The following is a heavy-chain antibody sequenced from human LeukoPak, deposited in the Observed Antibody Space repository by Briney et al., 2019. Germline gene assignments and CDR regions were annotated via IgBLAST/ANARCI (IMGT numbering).Heavy chain of an antibody. V-gene: IGHV3-48*03. Sequence: PGGSLRLSCEASGFTFSNYEINWVRQAPGKGLEWVSYISSSGSTICYADSVKGRFTISRDNAKNSLYLQMNSLRAEDTAVYYCVRLYGGKSHYWGQGTLVTVSS. CDR2: ISSSGSTI. D-gene: IGHD4-23*01. J-gene: IGHJ4*02. CDR1: GFTFSNYE. CDR3: VRLYGGKSHY.